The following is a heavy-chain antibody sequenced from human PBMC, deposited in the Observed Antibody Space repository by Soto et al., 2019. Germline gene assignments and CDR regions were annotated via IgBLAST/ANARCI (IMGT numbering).Heavy chain of an antibody. CDR3: GRAAYYYESSGYYPGDY. CDR1: GGSISSYY. Sequence: SETLSLTCTVSGGSISSYYWSWILQPPGKGLEWIGYIYYSGSTNYNPSLKSRVTISVDTSASTVYMEVSSLRSEDTAVYYCGRAAYYYESSGYYPGDYWGQGTLVTVSS. J-gene: IGHJ4*02. CDR2: IYYSGST. D-gene: IGHD3-22*01. V-gene: IGHV4-59*01.